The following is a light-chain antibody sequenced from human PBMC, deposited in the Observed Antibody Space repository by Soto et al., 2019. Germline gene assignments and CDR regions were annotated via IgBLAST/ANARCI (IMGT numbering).Light chain of an antibody. Sequence: EIVLTQSPATLSLSPGERATLSCRASQSVSSYLAWYQQKPGQAPRPLIYDASNMDTGIPARFSGSGSGTDFTLTISSLEPEDFAFYYCQQRSNWPFMYTFGHGTKLDIK. J-gene: IGKJ2*01. CDR2: DAS. CDR1: QSVSSY. V-gene: IGKV3-11*01. CDR3: QQRSNWPFMYT.